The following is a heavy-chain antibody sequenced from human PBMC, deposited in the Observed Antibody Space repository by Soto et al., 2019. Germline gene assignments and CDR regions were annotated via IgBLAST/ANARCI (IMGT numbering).Heavy chain of an antibody. Sequence: SVKVSCKASGGTFSSYAIGWVRQAPGQGLEWMGGIIPIFGTANYAQKFQGRVTITADKSTSTAYMELSSLRSEDTAVYYCASGLTYSNYVEGLNSYYYYGMDVWGQGTTVTVSS. V-gene: IGHV1-69*06. J-gene: IGHJ6*02. D-gene: IGHD4-4*01. CDR3: ASGLTYSNYVEGLNSYYYYGMDV. CDR2: IIPIFGTA. CDR1: GGTFSSYA.